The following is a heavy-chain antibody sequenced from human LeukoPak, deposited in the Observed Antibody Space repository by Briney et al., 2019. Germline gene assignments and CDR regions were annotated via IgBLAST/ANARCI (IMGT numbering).Heavy chain of an antibody. CDR3: APFFPDLPDMVRGALNFDY. Sequence: GGSLRLSCAASGFTFSSYSMNWVRQAPGKGLEWVSSISSSSSYIYYADSVKGRFTISRDNAKNSLYLQMNSLRAEDTAVYYCAPFFPDLPDMVRGALNFDYWGQGTLVTVSS. CDR2: ISSSSSYI. J-gene: IGHJ4*02. CDR1: GFTFSSYS. D-gene: IGHD3-10*01. V-gene: IGHV3-21*01.